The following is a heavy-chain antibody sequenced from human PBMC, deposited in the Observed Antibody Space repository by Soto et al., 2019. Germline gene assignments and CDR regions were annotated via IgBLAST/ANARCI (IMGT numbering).Heavy chain of an antibody. J-gene: IGHJ5*02. V-gene: IGHV1-69*02. Sequence: VKVSCTASGGTFSSYTISWVRQAPGQGLEWMGRIIPILGIANYAQKFQGRVTFTADKSTSTAYMELSSLRSEDTAVYYCARAPHEGVARGGVDPWGQGTLVTVSS. D-gene: IGHD2-8*01. CDR2: IIPILGIA. CDR1: GGTFSSYT. CDR3: ARAPHEGVARGGVDP.